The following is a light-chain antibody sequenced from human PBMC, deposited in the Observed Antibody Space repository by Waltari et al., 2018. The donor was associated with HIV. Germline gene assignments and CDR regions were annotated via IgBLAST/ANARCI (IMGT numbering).Light chain of an antibody. Sequence: ETVIIPCPTTLSESPGERVILSGRASQTIGANVAWYKQKVGQAPRLLIFGASTRATAIPDRFSGSGSGTDFTLTITSLQSEDFAVYYCQQYHRWPWTFGQGTRVEV. CDR3: QQYHRWPWT. CDR2: GAS. J-gene: IGKJ1*01. V-gene: IGKV3-15*01. CDR1: QTIGAN.